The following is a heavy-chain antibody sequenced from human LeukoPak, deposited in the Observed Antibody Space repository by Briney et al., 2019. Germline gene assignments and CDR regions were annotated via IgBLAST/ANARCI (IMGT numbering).Heavy chain of an antibody. J-gene: IGHJ3*02. CDR1: GFRFDIYW. D-gene: IGHD3-3*01. V-gene: IGHV5-51*01. CDR3: ARPNSITYDFWSGYYYAFDI. Sequence: GESLKTSCQGSGFRFDIYWIGWVRQMPGKGLEWMGNIYPGDSDTRYSPSFQGQATMSADKSSGTAYLQWSSLKASDTAMYYCARPNSITYDFWSGYYYAFDIWGQGTMVTVSS. CDR2: IYPGDSDT.